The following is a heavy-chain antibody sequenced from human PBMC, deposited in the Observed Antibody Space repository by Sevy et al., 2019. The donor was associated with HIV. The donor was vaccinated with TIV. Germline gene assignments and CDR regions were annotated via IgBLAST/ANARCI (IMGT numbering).Heavy chain of an antibody. Sequence: GGSLRLSCVASGFTFRNAWMTWVRQVPGKGVEWVGRIVNDPDGGTTDYAAPVKGRFIISRDDSKNTLYLQMNSLKTEDTAVYYCSTDIVVQSGYSYDFSRINPDFSHNSGADVWGQGTTVTVSS. D-gene: IGHD5-18*01. J-gene: IGHJ6*02. CDR3: STDIVVQSGYSYDFSRINPDFSHNSGADV. CDR2: IVNDPDGGTT. V-gene: IGHV3-15*04. CDR1: GFTFRNAW.